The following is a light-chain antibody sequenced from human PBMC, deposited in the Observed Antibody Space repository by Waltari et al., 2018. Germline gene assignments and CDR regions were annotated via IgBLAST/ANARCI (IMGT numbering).Light chain of an antibody. CDR3: QQYNNWPPLT. CDR2: EAS. Sequence: EILMTQSPGTLSVSPGARATLSCRASQSVSSDLAWYQQKPGQAPRLLIYEASTRATGIPDRFSGRGSGTEFTLTISSLQPEDFGLYYCQQYNNWPPLTFGGGTKVEIK. CDR1: QSVSSD. J-gene: IGKJ4*01. V-gene: IGKV3-15*01.